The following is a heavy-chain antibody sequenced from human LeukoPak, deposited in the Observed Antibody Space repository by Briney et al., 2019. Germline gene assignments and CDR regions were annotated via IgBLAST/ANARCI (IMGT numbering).Heavy chain of an antibody. V-gene: IGHV1-18*01. CDR1: GYTFTSYG. J-gene: IGHJ4*02. CDR3: ARAGEVEAATTRGAQFDY. Sequence: ASVKVSCKASGYTFTSYGISWVRQAPGQGLEWMGWISAYNGNTNYAQKFQGRVTMTTDTSTSTAYMELRSLRSDDTAVYYCARAGEVEAATTRGAQFDYWGQGTLVTVSS. CDR2: ISAYNGNT. D-gene: IGHD5-12*01.